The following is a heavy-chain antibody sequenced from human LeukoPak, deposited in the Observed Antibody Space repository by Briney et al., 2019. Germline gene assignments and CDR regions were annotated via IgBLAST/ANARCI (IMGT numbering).Heavy chain of an antibody. CDR2: ISGSGSGGGT. Sequence: PGGTLRLSCAASGFTFSSYGMSWVRQAPGKGLEWVSNISGSGSGGGTYCADSVKGRFTISRDNSKNTLYLQMNSLRAEDTAVYCCAKSGLNRFDYWGQGTLVNVSS. CDR3: AKSGLNRFDY. V-gene: IGHV3-23*01. J-gene: IGHJ4*02. D-gene: IGHD2-15*01. CDR1: GFTFSSYG.